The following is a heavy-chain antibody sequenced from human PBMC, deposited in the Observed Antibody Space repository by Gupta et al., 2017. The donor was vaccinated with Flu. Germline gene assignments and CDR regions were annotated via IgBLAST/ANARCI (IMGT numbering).Heavy chain of an antibody. Sequence: EVQLLESGGGLVQPGGSLTLSCSASGFTFSSQAMAWVRQAPGKGLEWVSGISISAVSSYYADSVRGRFTTSRDDSKNKLYLQMNSLRAEDTAVYYCASDPSGHYISGSWFGSWGQGTLVTVSS. CDR1: GFTFSSQA. CDR2: ISISAVSS. V-gene: IGHV3-23*01. J-gene: IGHJ5*01. D-gene: IGHD3-3*01. CDR3: ASDPSGHYISGSWFGS.